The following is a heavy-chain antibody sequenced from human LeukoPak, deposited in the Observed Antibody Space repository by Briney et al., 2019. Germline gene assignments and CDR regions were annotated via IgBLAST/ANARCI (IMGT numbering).Heavy chain of an antibody. CDR2: ISSSSSYI. D-gene: IGHD3-3*01. V-gene: IGHV3-21*01. CDR1: GFTFSSYS. J-gene: IGHJ4*02. CDR3: ATADDLWSGMDN. Sequence: PGGSLRLSCAASGFTFSSYSMNWVRHAPGKVLEWVSSISSSSSYIYYADSEKGRFTISRDNAKNSLYLQMNSLRAEDTAVYYCATADDLWSGMDNWGQGTLITVSS.